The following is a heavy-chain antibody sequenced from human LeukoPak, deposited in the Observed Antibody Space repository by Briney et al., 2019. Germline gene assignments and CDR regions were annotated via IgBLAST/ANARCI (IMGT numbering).Heavy chain of an antibody. Sequence: GGYLRLSCAAAGLPFTRYAMSRVRPAPGKGLEWLSYISSSSGLISYADSVKGRFTISRDKAEKSLYLQMNSLRVEDTAVYYCAGDPSLGYNWYYYLDVWGKGTTVTVS. CDR2: ISSSSGLI. D-gene: IGHD1-1*01. CDR1: GLPFTRYA. V-gene: IGHV3-48*01. CDR3: AGDPSLGYNWYYYLDV. J-gene: IGHJ6*03.